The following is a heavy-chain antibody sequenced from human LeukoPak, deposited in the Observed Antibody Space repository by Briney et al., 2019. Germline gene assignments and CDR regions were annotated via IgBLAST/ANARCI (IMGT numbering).Heavy chain of an antibody. D-gene: IGHD3-9*01. Sequence: SVKASCKASGGTFSSYAISWVRQAPGQGLEWMGGIIPIFGTANYAQKFQGRVTITTDESTSTAYMELSSLRSEDTAVYYCASLSGPEKYYYYVDVWGKGTTVTVSS. CDR2: IIPIFGTA. J-gene: IGHJ6*03. V-gene: IGHV1-69*05. CDR1: GGTFSSYA. CDR3: ASLSGPEKYYYYVDV.